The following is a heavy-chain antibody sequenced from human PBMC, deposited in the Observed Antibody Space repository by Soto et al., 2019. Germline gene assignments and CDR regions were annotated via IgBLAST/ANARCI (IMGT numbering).Heavy chain of an antibody. V-gene: IGHV3-23*01. Sequence: GGSLRLSSAASGFTFSSYAMSWVRQAPGKGLEWVSAISGSCGSTYYADSVKGRFTISRDNSKNTLYLQMNSLRAEDTAVYYCAKDRRTALRNIVVVPAAPDVWGKGTTVTVSS. CDR1: GFTFSSYA. CDR2: ISGSCGST. J-gene: IGHJ6*04. D-gene: IGHD2-2*01. CDR3: AKDRRTALRNIVVVPAAPDV.